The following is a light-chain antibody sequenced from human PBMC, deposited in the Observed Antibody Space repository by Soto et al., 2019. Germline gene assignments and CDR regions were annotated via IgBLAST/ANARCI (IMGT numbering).Light chain of an antibody. Sequence: DIQMTQSPSTLSASVGDRVTITCRASQSISSWLAWYQQKPGKAPKLLIYKASSLESGVPSRFSGSGSETEFTLTISSLQPDDFVTYYCQQYNSYSRTFGQGTKVEIK. V-gene: IGKV1-5*03. CDR3: QQYNSYSRT. CDR2: KAS. CDR1: QSISSW. J-gene: IGKJ1*01.